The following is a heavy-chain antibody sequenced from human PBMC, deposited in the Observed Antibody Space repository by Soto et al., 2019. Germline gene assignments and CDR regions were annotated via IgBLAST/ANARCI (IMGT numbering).Heavy chain of an antibody. D-gene: IGHD1-26*01. CDR3: ARSPYSVSYLACFAY. V-gene: IGHV3-30*03. Sequence: QVQLVESGGGVVQPGRSLRLSCAASGFTFSSYGMHWVRQAPGKGLEWVAVISYDGSNKHYADSVKGRFTISRDNPKNTLYLQMNSLRAEDTAVYYCARSPYSVSYLACFAYWGQGTRVTVTS. CDR2: ISYDGSNK. J-gene: IGHJ4*02. CDR1: GFTFSSYG.